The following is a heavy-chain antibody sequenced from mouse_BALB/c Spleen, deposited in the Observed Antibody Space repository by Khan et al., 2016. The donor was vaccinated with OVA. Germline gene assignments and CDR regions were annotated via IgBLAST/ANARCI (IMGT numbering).Heavy chain of an antibody. CDR3: ARLAYYYDSGGFAY. CDR2: VSTGGHYT. Sequence: EVQGVESGGDVVKPGGSLKLSCAASGFTFSTYGMSWVRQTPDKRLEWVATVSTGGHYTYYPDTVKGRFTISRDNAKNTLYLQMNSLKSEDTAMFYCARLAYYYDSGGFAYWGQGTLVTVSS. J-gene: IGHJ3*01. V-gene: IGHV5-6*01. CDR1: GFTFSTYG. D-gene: IGHD1-1*01.